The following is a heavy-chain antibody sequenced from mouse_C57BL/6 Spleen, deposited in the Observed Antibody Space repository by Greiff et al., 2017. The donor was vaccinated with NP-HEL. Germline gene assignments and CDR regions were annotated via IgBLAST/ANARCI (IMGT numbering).Heavy chain of an antibody. Sequence: QVHVKQSGAELVRPGTSVKMSCKASGYTFTNYWIGWAKQRPGHGLEWIGDIYPGGGYTNYNEKFKGKATLTADKSSSTAYMQFSSLTSEDSAIYYCARETTVVAGWYFDVWGTGTTVTVSS. CDR3: ARETTVVAGWYFDV. CDR2: IYPGGGYT. D-gene: IGHD1-1*01. CDR1: GYTFTNYW. J-gene: IGHJ1*03. V-gene: IGHV1-63*01.